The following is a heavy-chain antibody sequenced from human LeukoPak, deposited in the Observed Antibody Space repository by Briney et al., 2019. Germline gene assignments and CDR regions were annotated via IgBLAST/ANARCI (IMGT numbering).Heavy chain of an antibody. CDR3: ARGSCGYGDCYRALNI. CDR2: IHTAGDT. D-gene: IGHD2-21*02. Sequence: TGGSLRLSCAASGFTFSNYDMHWVRQATGEGLEWVSSIHTAGDTHYSGSAKGRLIISRENVKNSLYLQMNSLRAEDTAVYYCARGSCGYGDCYRALNIWGQGTIVTVSS. V-gene: IGHV3-13*01. CDR1: GFTFSNYD. J-gene: IGHJ3*02.